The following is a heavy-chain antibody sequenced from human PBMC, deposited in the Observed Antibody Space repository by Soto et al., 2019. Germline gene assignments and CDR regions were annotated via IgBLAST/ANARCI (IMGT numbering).Heavy chain of an antibody. CDR3: ANGVVVPAAMFHPYYYGMDV. V-gene: IGHV3-30*18. CDR1: GFNFSSYV. J-gene: IGHJ6*02. D-gene: IGHD2-2*01. CDR2: ISYDGSNK. Sequence: PGGSMRLSCAAAGFNFSSYVRHWVRQAPGKGLEWVAVISYDGSNKYYADSVKGRFTISRDNSKNTLYLQMNSLRAEDTAVYYCANGVVVPAAMFHPYYYGMDVWGQGTTVTVSS.